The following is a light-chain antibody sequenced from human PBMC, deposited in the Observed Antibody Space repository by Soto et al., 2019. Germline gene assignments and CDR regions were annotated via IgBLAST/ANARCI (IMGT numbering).Light chain of an antibody. J-gene: IGKJ1*01. CDR1: QSVSNNY. Sequence: EIVLTQSPGTLSLSPVERSTLSLRAIQSVSNNYLAWYQQKPGQAPRLLIYGASNRATGIPDRFSGSGSGTDFTLTISRLEPEDFAVYYYQQYGSSGTFGQGTKVDI. CDR2: GAS. CDR3: QQYGSSGT. V-gene: IGKV3-20*01.